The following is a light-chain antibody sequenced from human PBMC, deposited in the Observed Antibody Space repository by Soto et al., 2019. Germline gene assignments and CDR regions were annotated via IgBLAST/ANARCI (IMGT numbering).Light chain of an antibody. CDR2: DVS. Sequence: DIQMTQSPSTLAASVGDTVTMTCRSSSKWLAWYQKKPGKAPKLLIYDVSNLERGVPPRFSGSTSGAESTLTITGLQPDDLGTYYGQHTTDCTFGQGTKVEIK. V-gene: IGKV1-5*01. CDR1: SSSKW. CDR3: QHTTDCT. J-gene: IGKJ2*02.